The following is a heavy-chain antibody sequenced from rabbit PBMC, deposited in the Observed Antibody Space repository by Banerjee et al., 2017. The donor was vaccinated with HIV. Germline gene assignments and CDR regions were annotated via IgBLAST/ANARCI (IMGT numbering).Heavy chain of an antibody. CDR3: VRDRDGDAGYGSLAL. D-gene: IGHD6-1*01. J-gene: IGHJ4*01. V-gene: IGHV1S43*01. CDR2: IGTGSGNT. CDR1: GFSFSNKYV. Sequence: QEQLEESGGDLVKPEGSLTLTCTASGFSFSNKYVMCWVRQAPGKGLEWIGCIGTGSGNTHYASWAKGRFTISRSTSLNTVDLKMTSLTAADTATYFCVRDRDGDAGYGSLALWGQGTLVTVS.